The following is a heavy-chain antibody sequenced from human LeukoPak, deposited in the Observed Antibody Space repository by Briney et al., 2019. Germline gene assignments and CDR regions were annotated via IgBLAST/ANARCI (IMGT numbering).Heavy chain of an antibody. CDR1: GFTLSSYG. J-gene: IGHJ4*02. CDR2: IRSKVYGGTI. Sequence: PGGSLRLSCAASGFTLSSYGMSWVRQAPGKGLEWVGFIRSKVYGGTIEYAASVKGRLTISRDDSKSIAYLQMNSLKTEDTAVYYCTKSFYDILTGYYYFDYWGQGTLVTVSS. D-gene: IGHD3-9*01. V-gene: IGHV3-49*04. CDR3: TKSFYDILTGYYYFDY.